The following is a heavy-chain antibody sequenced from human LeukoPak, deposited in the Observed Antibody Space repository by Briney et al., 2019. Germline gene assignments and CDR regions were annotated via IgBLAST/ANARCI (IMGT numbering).Heavy chain of an antibody. J-gene: IGHJ4*02. Sequence: TSETLSLTCTVSGGSISSYYWSWIRQPAGKGLEWIGRIYTSGSTNYNPSLKSRVTMSVDTSKNQFSLRLTSVTAADTAVYYCAREEDYYGSGSYYPYYFDYWGQGTLVTVSS. D-gene: IGHD3-10*01. V-gene: IGHV4-4*07. CDR1: GGSISSYY. CDR3: AREEDYYGSGSYYPYYFDY. CDR2: IYTSGST.